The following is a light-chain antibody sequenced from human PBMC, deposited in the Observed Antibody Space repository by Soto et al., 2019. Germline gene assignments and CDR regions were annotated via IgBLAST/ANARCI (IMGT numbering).Light chain of an antibody. Sequence: QSVLTQPASVSGSPGQSITISCTGTSSDVGGYNYVSWYQQYPGKAPKLMIYEVSNRPSGVSNHFSASKSGNTACLTISGLQAEDEADYYCSSYTSSNTVIFGGGTKLTVL. CDR3: SSYTSSNTVI. V-gene: IGLV2-14*01. J-gene: IGLJ2*01. CDR2: EVS. CDR1: SSDVGGYNY.